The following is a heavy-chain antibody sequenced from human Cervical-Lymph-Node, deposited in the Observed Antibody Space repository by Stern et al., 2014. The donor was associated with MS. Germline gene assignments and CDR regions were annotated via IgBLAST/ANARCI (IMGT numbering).Heavy chain of an antibody. CDR2: ICPGDSDT. CDR1: GYAFSNYW. V-gene: IGHV5-51*01. Sequence: EVQLEQSGAEVKKPGESLKISCKGSGYAFSNYWIGWVRQRPREGLELMGIICPGDSDTRYTPSFQGQVTISTDRSINTAFLQWDSLKASDTAMYYCSRHGVGATILDYWGQGTPVTVSS. D-gene: IGHD5-24*01. CDR3: SRHGVGATILDY. J-gene: IGHJ4*02.